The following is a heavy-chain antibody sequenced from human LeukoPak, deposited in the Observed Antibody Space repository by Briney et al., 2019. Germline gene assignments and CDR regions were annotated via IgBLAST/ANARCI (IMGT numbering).Heavy chain of an antibody. CDR1: GFTFSNAW. Sequence: GGSLRRSCAASGFTFSNAWMSWVRQAQGKGLEWVGRIKSKTDGGTTDYAAPVKGRFTISRDDSKNTLYLQMNSLKTEDTAVYYCTTGLTGDIVVVPAAMTGAFDIWGQGTMVTVSS. V-gene: IGHV3-15*01. CDR2: IKSKTDGGTT. D-gene: IGHD2-2*01. J-gene: IGHJ3*02. CDR3: TTGLTGDIVVVPAAMTGAFDI.